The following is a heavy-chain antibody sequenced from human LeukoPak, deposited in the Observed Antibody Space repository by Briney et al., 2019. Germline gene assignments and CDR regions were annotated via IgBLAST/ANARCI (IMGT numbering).Heavy chain of an antibody. Sequence: GGSLRLSCAASGFTFSSYLMSWVRQAPGKGLEWVASLKQDGGEKTYVDSVEGRFTISRDNAKNSLYLQMNSLRAEDTAVYYCARDMVYDILTGYYETPLLFDYWGQGTLVTVSS. D-gene: IGHD3-9*01. CDR3: ARDMVYDILTGYYETPLLFDY. CDR2: LKQDGGEK. V-gene: IGHV3-7*01. J-gene: IGHJ4*02. CDR1: GFTFSSYL.